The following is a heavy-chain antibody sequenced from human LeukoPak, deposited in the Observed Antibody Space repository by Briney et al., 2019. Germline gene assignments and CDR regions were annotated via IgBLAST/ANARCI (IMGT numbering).Heavy chain of an antibody. CDR2: IYYSGST. D-gene: IGHD2-8*02. Sequence: ETLSLTCTVSGGSISSSSYYWGWIRQPPGKGLEWIGSIYYSGSTYYNPSLKSRVTMSIDTSKNQFSLKLSSVTAADTAVYYCARELRSYYSGGSMWGQGTLVTVSS. CDR1: GGSISSSSYY. J-gene: IGHJ4*02. V-gene: IGHV4-39*07. CDR3: ARELRSYYSGGSM.